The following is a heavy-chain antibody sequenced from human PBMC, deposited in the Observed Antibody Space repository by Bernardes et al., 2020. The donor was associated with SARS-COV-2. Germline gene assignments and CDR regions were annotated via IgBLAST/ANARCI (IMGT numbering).Heavy chain of an antibody. J-gene: IGHJ5*01. CDR1: GGSISSNNYY. Sequence: SETLSLTCTVSGGSISSNNYYWGWIRQSPGKGLEWIGPIYYTKTIYYNPSLKSRVTISVDTSKNQFSLSLSSVTAADTAVYYCARRYRGYDMFNWFDSWGQGALITVSS. D-gene: IGHD5-12*01. CDR2: IYYTKTI. CDR3: ARRYRGYDMFNWFDS. V-gene: IGHV4-39*01.